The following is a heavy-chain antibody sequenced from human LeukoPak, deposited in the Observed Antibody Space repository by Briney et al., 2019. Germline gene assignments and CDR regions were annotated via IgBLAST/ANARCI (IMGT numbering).Heavy chain of an antibody. CDR3: ARGPTGSGLRSRVYYYYGMDV. CDR1: GGSFSGYY. D-gene: IGHD3-10*01. CDR2: INHSGST. Sequence: SSETLSLTCAVYGGSFSGYYWSWIRQPPGKGLEWIGEINHSGSTNYNPSLKSRVTISVDTSKNQFSLKPSSVTAADTAVYYCARGPTGSGLRSRVYYYYGMDVWGQGTTVAVSS. J-gene: IGHJ6*02. V-gene: IGHV4-34*01.